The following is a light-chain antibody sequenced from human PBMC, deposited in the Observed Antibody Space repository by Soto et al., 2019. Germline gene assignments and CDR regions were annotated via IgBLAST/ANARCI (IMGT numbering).Light chain of an antibody. CDR2: GVS. CDR1: QSVSNSY. Sequence: EIVLTQSPATLSLSPGERATLSCRASQSVSNSYLAWYQQKPGQSPSLLIFGVSTRATAIPDRFSGSGSGTDFTLTISRLEPEDFALYYCQQYGNSPLTFGGGTKV. CDR3: QQYGNSPLT. J-gene: IGKJ4*01. V-gene: IGKV3-20*01.